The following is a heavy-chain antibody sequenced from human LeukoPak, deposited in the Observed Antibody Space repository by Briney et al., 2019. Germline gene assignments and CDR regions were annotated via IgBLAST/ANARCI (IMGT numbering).Heavy chain of an antibody. Sequence: GGSLRLSCVASGFTFSNYAVSWVRQAPGKRLEWVSTISGSSGSTYYADSAKGRFTISRDNSRNTLFLQMNSLGAEDTALYYCAKVRFGHLGSFDYWGQGTLVTVSS. V-gene: IGHV3-23*01. J-gene: IGHJ4*02. CDR2: ISGSSGST. CDR1: GFTFSNYA. D-gene: IGHD3-16*01. CDR3: AKVRFGHLGSFDY.